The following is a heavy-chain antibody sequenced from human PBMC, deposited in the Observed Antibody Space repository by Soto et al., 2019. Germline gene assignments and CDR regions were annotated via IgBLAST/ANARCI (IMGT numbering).Heavy chain of an antibody. V-gene: IGHV3-23*01. CDR3: AQERQATTVTLPDY. J-gene: IGHJ4*02. Sequence: EVQLLESGGGLVQPGGSLRLSCAASGFTFSSYAMSWVRQAPGKGLDWVSTISGSGGSTYYADSVKGRFTMSRDNPNNPGYLQMNSLRAEDTAIYYCAQERQATTVTLPDYWGQGTLVTVSS. D-gene: IGHD4-17*01. CDR2: ISGSGGST. CDR1: GFTFSSYA.